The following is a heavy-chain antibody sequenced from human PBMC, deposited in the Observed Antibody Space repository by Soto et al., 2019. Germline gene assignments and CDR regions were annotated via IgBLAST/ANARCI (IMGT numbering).Heavy chain of an antibody. D-gene: IGHD4-17*01. V-gene: IGHV1-69*13. J-gene: IGHJ5*02. Sequence: SVKVSCKASGCTFSSYAISWVRQAPGQGLEWMGGIIPIFGTANYAQKFQGRVTITADESTSTAYMELSSLRSEDTAVYYCAHTTTVVTNNWFDPWGHGTLVTVSS. CDR3: AHTTTVVTNNWFDP. CDR2: IIPIFGTA. CDR1: GCTFSSYA.